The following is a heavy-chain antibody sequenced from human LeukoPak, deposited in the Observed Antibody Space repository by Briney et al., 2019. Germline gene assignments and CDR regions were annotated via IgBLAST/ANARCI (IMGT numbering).Heavy chain of an antibody. CDR3: ARHLTGSSSDY. CDR1: GGSISSSYF. V-gene: IGHV4-39*01. CDR2: MYSSGST. J-gene: IGHJ4*02. D-gene: IGHD2-8*02. Sequence: SSETLSLTCTVSGGSISSSYFWGWIRQPPGKGLEWIGSMYSSGSTYYNPSLKSRLTISVDTSKNQFSLKLSSVTAADTAVYYCARHLTGSSSDYWGQGTLVTVSS.